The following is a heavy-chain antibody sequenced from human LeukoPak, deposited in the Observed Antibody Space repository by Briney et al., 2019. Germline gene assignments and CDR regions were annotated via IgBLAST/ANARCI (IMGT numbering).Heavy chain of an antibody. CDR3: ARDIVAVRGNYYYYGMDV. V-gene: IGHV1-69*06. D-gene: IGHD5-12*01. J-gene: IGHJ6*02. Sequence: ASVKVSCKASGGTFSSYAISWVRQAPGQGLEWMGGIIPIFGTANYAQKFQGRVTITADKSTSTAYMELSSLRSEDTAVYYCARDIVAVRGNYYYYGMDVWGQGTTVTVSS. CDR1: GGTFSSYA. CDR2: IIPIFGTA.